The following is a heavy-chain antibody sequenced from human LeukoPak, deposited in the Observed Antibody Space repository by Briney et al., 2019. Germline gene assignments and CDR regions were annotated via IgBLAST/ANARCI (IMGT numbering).Heavy chain of an antibody. J-gene: IGHJ5*02. CDR2: ITNTGTYV. CDR3: ARGYYGSGSYYWFDP. CDR1: GFLFSGYP. Sequence: GGSLRLSCTASGFLFSGYPMIWVRQAPGKGLEWVASITNTGTYVYYGAAVKGRFTVSRDNGKDSMYLQLSSLRVEDTAMYYCARGYYGSGSYYWFDPWGQGTLVTVSS. D-gene: IGHD3-10*01. V-gene: IGHV3-21*01.